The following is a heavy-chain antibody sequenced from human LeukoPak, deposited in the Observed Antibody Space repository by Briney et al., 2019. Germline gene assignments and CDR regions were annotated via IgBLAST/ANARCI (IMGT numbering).Heavy chain of an antibody. CDR3: AKRGVVIRVILVGFHKEAYYFDS. D-gene: IGHD3-22*01. V-gene: IGHV3-23*01. CDR1: GITLSNYG. CDR2: ISDSGGSR. Sequence: GGSLRLSCAVSGITLSNYGMSWLRQAPGKGLEWVAGISDSGGSRNYADSVKGRFTISRDDPKHTLYLQMNSLRAEDTAVYFCAKRGVVIRVILVGFHKEAYYFDSWGQGALVTVSS. J-gene: IGHJ4*02.